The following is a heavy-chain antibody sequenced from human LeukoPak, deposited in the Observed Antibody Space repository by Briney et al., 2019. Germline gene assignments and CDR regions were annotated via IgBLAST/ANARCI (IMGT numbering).Heavy chain of an antibody. D-gene: IGHD3-10*01. CDR1: GYTFTSYY. J-gene: IGHJ4*02. CDR3: ARKITMVRGVIIYYFDY. CDR2: ISAYNGNT. V-gene: IGHV1-18*04. Sequence: ASVKVSCKASGYTFTSYYMHWVRQAPGQGLEWRGWISAYNGNTNYAQKLQGRVTMTTDTSTSTAYMELRSLRSDDTAVYYCARKITMVRGVIIYYFDYWGQGTLVTVSS.